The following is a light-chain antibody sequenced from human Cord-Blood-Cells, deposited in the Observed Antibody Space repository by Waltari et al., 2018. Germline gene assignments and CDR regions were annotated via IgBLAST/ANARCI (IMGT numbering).Light chain of an antibody. CDR1: QSISSW. Sequence: DIQMTQSPSTLSASVGDRVTITCRASQSISSWLAWYQQKPGKSPKLLIYKASSLESGVPSRFSGSGSGTEFTLTISSLQPDDFATYYCQQYNSYPYTFGQGTKLEIK. J-gene: IGKJ2*01. CDR3: QQYNSYPYT. CDR2: KAS. V-gene: IGKV1-5*03.